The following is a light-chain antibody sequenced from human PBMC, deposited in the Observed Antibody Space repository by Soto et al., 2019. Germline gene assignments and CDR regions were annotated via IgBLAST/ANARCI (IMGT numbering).Light chain of an antibody. J-gene: IGKJ4*01. CDR2: GAS. CDR3: QQYGSSPLT. CDR1: QSVSSSY. V-gene: IGKV3-20*01. Sequence: EIELTQSPGTLSLSPGERATLSYRASQSVSSSYLAWYQQKPGQAPRLLIYGASSRATGIPDRFSGSGSWTGFTLTTSRLEPEDFAVYYCQQYGSSPLTFGGGTKVDIK.